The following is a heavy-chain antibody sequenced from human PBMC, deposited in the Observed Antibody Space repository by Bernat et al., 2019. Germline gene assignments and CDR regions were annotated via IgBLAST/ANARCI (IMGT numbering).Heavy chain of an antibody. D-gene: IGHD5-18*01. J-gene: IGHJ5*02. CDR3: ARDGYSYGYFWFDP. CDR2: INSDGSST. Sequence: EVQLVESGGGLVQPGGSLRLSCAASGFTFSSYWMHWVRQAPGKGLVWVSRINSDGSSTSYAGSVKGRFTISRDNAKNTLYLQMNSLRAEDTAVYYCARDGYSYGYFWFDPWGQGTLVTVSS. V-gene: IGHV3-74*01. CDR1: GFTFSSYW.